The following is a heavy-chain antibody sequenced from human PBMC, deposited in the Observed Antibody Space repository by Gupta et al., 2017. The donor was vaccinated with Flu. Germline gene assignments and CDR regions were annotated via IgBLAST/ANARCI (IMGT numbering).Heavy chain of an antibody. CDR2: IWYDGSNK. V-gene: IGHV3-33*01. Sequence: QVQLVESGGGVVQPGRSLRLSCAASGFTFSSYGMHWVRQAPGKGLEWVAVIWYDGSNKYYADSVKGRFTISRDNSKNTLYLQMNSLRAEDTAVYYCARDRVPAASLLPYYYYYYMDVWGKGTTVTVSS. J-gene: IGHJ6*03. CDR1: GFTFSSYG. CDR3: ARDRVPAASLLPYYYYYYMDV. D-gene: IGHD2-2*01.